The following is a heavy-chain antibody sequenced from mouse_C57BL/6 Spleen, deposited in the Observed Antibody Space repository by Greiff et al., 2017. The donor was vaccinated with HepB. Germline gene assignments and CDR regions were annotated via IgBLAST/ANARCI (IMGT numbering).Heavy chain of an antibody. V-gene: IGHV1-82*01. J-gene: IGHJ4*01. D-gene: IGHD2-3*01. Sequence: VQLQQSGPELVKPGASVKISCKASGYAFSSSWMNWVKQRPGKGLEWIGRIYPGDGDTNYNGKFKGKATLTADKSSSTAYMQLSSLTSEDSAVYCCARSGLYDGYYSYAMDYWGQGTSVTVSS. CDR3: ARSGLYDGYYSYAMDY. CDR1: GYAFSSSW. CDR2: IYPGDGDT.